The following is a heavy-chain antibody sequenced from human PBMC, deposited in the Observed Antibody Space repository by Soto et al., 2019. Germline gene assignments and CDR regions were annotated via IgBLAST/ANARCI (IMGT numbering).Heavy chain of an antibody. Sequence: SETLSLTCAVSGGSISSGGYSWSWIRQPPGRGLEWIGYIYHSGSTYYNPSLKSRVNISVDTSKKQFSMKLSSVTAADTAVYYCAGYSSSWYLNYYYYGMDVWGQGTTVTVSS. V-gene: IGHV4-30-2*05. J-gene: IGHJ6*02. D-gene: IGHD6-13*01. CDR1: GGSISSGGYS. CDR3: AGYSSSWYLNYYYYGMDV. CDR2: IYHSGST.